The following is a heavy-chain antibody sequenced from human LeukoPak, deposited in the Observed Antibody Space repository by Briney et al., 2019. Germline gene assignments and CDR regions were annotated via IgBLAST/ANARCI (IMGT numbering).Heavy chain of an antibody. Sequence: SVKVSCKASGGTFSSYAISWVRQAPGQGLEWMGGIIPIFGTANYAQKFQGRVTITADESTSTAYMELSSLRSEDTAVYYCASSPYSSSWYLTVEWFDPWGQGTLVTVSS. V-gene: IGHV1-69*01. D-gene: IGHD6-13*01. CDR1: GGTFSSYA. J-gene: IGHJ5*02. CDR2: IIPIFGTA. CDR3: ASSPYSSSWYLTVEWFDP.